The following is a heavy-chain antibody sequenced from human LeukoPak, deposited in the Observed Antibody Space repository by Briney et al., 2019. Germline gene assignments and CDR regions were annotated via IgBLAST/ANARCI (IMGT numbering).Heavy chain of an antibody. V-gene: IGHV5-51*01. CDR1: GYSFNTFW. Sequence: GESLKISCGGSGYSFNTFWIGWVRQTPETGLEWMGNIYPSDSETKYRPSFQGQVTFSVDKSINTAYLRLSSLKASDTAMYYCVRLIYYGSGRTYFFDSWGQGTLVTVPS. D-gene: IGHD3-10*01. CDR2: IYPSDSET. J-gene: IGHJ4*02. CDR3: VRLIYYGSGRTYFFDS.